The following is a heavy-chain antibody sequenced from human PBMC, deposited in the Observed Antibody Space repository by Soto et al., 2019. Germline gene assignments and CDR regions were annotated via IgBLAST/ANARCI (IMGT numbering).Heavy chain of an antibody. CDR2: IYWNDDK. V-gene: IGHV2-5*01. J-gene: IGHJ6*02. Sequence: QITLKESGPTLVKHTQTLTLTCTFSGFSLSTSGVGVGWIRQPPGKALEWLALIYWNDDKRYSTSLKSRLTITKDTSKNQVVLTMTNMDPVDTVTYYCAHSSKYYDFWSGSAYYCGMDVLGQGTTVTVSS. CDR1: GFSLSTSGVG. D-gene: IGHD3-3*01. CDR3: AHSSKYYDFWSGSAYYCGMDV.